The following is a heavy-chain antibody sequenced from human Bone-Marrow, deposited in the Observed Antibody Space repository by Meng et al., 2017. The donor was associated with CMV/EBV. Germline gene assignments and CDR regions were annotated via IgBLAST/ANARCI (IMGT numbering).Heavy chain of an antibody. V-gene: IGHV3-48*04. CDR3: AKDIGGRTTYNFYGMDV. J-gene: IGHJ6*02. D-gene: IGHD1-1*01. CDR2: ISSSSSTI. Sequence: GESLKISCAASGFTFSSYSMNWVRQAPGKGLEWVSYISSSSSTIYYADSVKGRFTISRDNAKNSLYLQMNSLRAEDTALYYCAKDIGGRTTYNFYGMDVWGQGTTVTVSS. CDR1: GFTFSSYS.